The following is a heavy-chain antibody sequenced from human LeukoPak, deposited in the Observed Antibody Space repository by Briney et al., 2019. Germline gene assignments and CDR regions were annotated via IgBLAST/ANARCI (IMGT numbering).Heavy chain of an antibody. D-gene: IGHD3-10*01. Sequence: GESLKISCKGSGCIFTSYWISWVRQMPGKGLEWMGRIEPSDSYTNYSPSFQGHVTISADKSISTAYLQWSSLKASDTAMYYCARHDFTNYFDYWGQGTLVTVSS. CDR3: ARHDFTNYFDY. CDR2: IEPSDSYT. J-gene: IGHJ4*02. V-gene: IGHV5-10-1*01. CDR1: GCIFTSYW.